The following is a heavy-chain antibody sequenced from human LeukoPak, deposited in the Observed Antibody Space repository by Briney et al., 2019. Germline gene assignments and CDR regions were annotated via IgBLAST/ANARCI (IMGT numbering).Heavy chain of an antibody. CDR3: ARDRFDCGGDCLTSNWFDP. Sequence: ASVKVSCKASGYTFTGYYMHRVRQAPGQGLEWMGWINPNSGGTNYAQKFQGRVTMTRDTSISTAYMELSRLRSDDTAVYYCARDRFDCGGDCLTSNWFDPWGQGTLVTVSS. J-gene: IGHJ5*02. D-gene: IGHD2-21*02. CDR2: INPNSGGT. V-gene: IGHV1-2*02. CDR1: GYTFTGYY.